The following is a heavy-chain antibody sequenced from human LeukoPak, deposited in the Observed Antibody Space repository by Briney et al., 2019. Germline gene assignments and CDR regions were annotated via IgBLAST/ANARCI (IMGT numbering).Heavy chain of an antibody. V-gene: IGHV1-2*02. D-gene: IGHD6-6*01. J-gene: IGHJ3*02. Sequence: ASVKVSCKASGYTFTGYYMHWVRQAPGQGLEWMGWINPNSGGTNYAQKFQGRVTMTRDTSISTAYTELSRLRSDDTAVYYCARGDSSSARGAFDIWGQGTMVTVSS. CDR2: INPNSGGT. CDR3: ARGDSSSARGAFDI. CDR1: GYTFTGYY.